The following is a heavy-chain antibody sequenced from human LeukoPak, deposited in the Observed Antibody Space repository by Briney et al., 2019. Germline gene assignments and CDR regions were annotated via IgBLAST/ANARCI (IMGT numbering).Heavy chain of an antibody. V-gene: IGHV3-23*01. D-gene: IGHD3-10*01. Sequence: GGSLRPSCAASGFTLSSYAMSWVRQAPGKGLEWVSAISGSGGSTYYADSVKGRFTISRDNSKNTLYLQMNNLRAEDTAVYYCAKKVGAGYYYYGMDVWGKGTTVTVSS. CDR2: ISGSGGST. J-gene: IGHJ6*04. CDR3: AKKVGAGYYYYGMDV. CDR1: GFTLSSYA.